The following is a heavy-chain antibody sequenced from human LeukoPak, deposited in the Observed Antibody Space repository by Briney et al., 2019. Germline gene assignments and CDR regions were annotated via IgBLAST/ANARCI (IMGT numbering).Heavy chain of an antibody. V-gene: IGHV4-39*07. D-gene: IGHD2-15*01. CDR3: ARDSMVAATVKWFDP. Sequence: PSETLSLTCTVSGGSISSSSYYWSWIRQPPGKGLEWIGEINHSGSTNYNPSLKSRVTISVDTSKNQFSLKLSSVTAADTAVYYCARDSMVAATVKWFDPWGQGTLVTVSS. CDR1: GGSISSSSYY. J-gene: IGHJ5*02. CDR2: INHSGST.